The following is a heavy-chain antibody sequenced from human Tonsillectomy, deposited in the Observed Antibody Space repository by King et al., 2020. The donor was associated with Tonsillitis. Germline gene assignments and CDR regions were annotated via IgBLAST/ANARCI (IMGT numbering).Heavy chain of an antibody. CDR1: GCTFSSYG. V-gene: IGHV3-30*02. Sequence: VQLVESGGGVVQPGGSLRLSCAASGCTFSSYGMHWVRQAPGKGLEGVAFIRYDGSNKYYADSVKGRFTIASDNSKNTLYLQMNSMRAEDTDLYYCAKPSGSREGGMDYYYAADVWGQGTTVTVSS. CDR3: AKPSGSREGGMDYYYAADV. D-gene: IGHD1-26*01. J-gene: IGHJ6*02. CDR2: IRYDGSNK.